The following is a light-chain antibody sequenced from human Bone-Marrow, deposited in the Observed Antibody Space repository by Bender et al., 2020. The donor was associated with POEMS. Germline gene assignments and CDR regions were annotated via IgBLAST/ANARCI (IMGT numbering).Light chain of an antibody. Sequence: QSVLTQPPSVSGTPGQRVTISCSGTSSNIGARYSVHWYQQHPGLAPKLLIYDNSDRPSGVSNRFSASKSGNTASLRISGLQAEDEADYYCSSYAANSMMFGGGTKLTVL. CDR1: SSNIGARYS. V-gene: IGLV1-40*01. CDR2: DNS. CDR3: SSYAANSMM. J-gene: IGLJ3*02.